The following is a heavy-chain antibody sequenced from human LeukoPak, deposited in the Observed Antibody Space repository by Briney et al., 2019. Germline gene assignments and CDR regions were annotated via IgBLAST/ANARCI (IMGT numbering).Heavy chain of an antibody. D-gene: IGHD6-13*01. Sequence: SETLSLTCTVSGGSISSYYWSWIRQPPGKGLEWIGYIYYSGSTNYNPSLKSRVTISVDTSKNQFSLKLSSVTAADTAVYHCARAASSSWYLYYFDYWGQGTLVTVSS. CDR2: IYYSGST. CDR1: GGSISSYY. CDR3: ARAASSSWYLYYFDY. J-gene: IGHJ4*02. V-gene: IGHV4-59*01.